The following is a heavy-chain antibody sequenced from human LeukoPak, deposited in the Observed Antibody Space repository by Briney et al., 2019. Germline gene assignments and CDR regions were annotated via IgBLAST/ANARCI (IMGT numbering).Heavy chain of an antibody. CDR3: AKDGMAATDNTYFYYYVMDV. CDR1: GFSVNTNY. Sequence: GGSLRLSCAASGFSVNTNYMSWVRQAPGKGLEWVSLIYSGGSTYYADSVKGRFTISRDNSKNTMYLQMNSLRADDTAVYYCAKDGMAATDNTYFYYYVMDVWGQGTTVTVSS. J-gene: IGHJ6*02. V-gene: IGHV3-53*01. CDR2: IYSGGST. D-gene: IGHD5-24*01.